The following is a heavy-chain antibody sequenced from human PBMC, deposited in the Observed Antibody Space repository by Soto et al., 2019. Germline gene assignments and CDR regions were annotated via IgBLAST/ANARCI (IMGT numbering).Heavy chain of an antibody. V-gene: IGHV3-7*04. Sequence: EVELVESGGGLVQPGGSLRLSCADSGFSFSTFWMSWVRQAPGKGLEWVANIREDGSETYYVDSVKGRFTISRDNTKNSLYLQMNSLRAEDTAVYYCARDKGSMDVWGQGTTVTVSS. CDR2: IREDGSET. CDR3: ARDKGSMDV. J-gene: IGHJ6*02. CDR1: GFSFSTFW.